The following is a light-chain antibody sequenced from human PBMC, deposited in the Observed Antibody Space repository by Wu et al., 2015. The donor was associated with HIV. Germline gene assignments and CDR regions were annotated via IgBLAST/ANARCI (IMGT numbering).Light chain of an antibody. CDR2: DAS. CDR1: QDIVTY. J-gene: IGKJ2*01. V-gene: IGKV1-9*01. Sequence: IQLTQSPSSLSASIGDRVTITCRASQDIVTYVAWYQQTPGTAPRVLIYDASTLQTGVSSRFSGSGSGTEFTLTISNLQPDDFATYFCHHFNVHHTFGQGTKLEI. CDR3: HHFNVHHT.